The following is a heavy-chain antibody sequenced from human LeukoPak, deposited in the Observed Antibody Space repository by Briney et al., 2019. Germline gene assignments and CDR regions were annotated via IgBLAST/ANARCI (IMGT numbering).Heavy chain of an antibody. D-gene: IGHD6-13*01. V-gene: IGHV3-33*01. J-gene: IGHJ4*02. CDR2: IWYDGSNK. CDR3: ARDPTYCSSSWSLDY. Sequence: GGSLRLSCAASGFTFSSYGMHWVRQAPGKGLEWVAVIWYDGSNKYYADSVKGRFTISRDNSKNTLYLQMNSLRAEDTAVYYCARDPTYCSSSWSLDYWGQGTLVTVSS. CDR1: GFTFSSYG.